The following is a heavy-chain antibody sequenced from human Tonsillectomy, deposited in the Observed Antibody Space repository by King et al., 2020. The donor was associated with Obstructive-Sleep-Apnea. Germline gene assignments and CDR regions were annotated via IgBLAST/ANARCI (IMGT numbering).Heavy chain of an antibody. Sequence: QLVQSGAEVQKPGASVMVSCKASGYTFTTYGISWVRQAPGQGLEWVGWVSGYNGNTNYARKVQGRVTMTTDTSTSTAYMELRRLRSDDTAVYYCARDLKRSSYDSSGYYFPFDHWGQGTPGTVSS. CDR3: ARDLKRSSYDSSGYYFPFDH. J-gene: IGHJ4*02. CDR2: VSGYNGNT. CDR1: GYTFTTYG. D-gene: IGHD3-22*01. V-gene: IGHV1-18*01.